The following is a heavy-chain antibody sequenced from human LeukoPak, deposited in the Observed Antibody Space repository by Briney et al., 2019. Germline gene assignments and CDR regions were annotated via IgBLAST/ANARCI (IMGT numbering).Heavy chain of an antibody. CDR2: MTYDGSKQ. D-gene: IGHD3-16*01. J-gene: IGHJ3*02. Sequence: GGSLRLSCAASGFTFTTYGFHWVRQAPGKVLEWVALMTYDGSKQYYADSVQGRFTISRDNSKRTVDLQMNSLRADDTAMYYCVRDASLGAFDIWGQGTMVTVSS. CDR3: VRDASLGAFDI. CDR1: GFTFTTYG. V-gene: IGHV3-30*12.